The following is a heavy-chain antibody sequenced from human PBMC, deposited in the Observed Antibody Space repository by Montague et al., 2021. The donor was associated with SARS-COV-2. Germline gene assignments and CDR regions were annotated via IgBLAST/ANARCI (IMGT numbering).Heavy chain of an antibody. D-gene: IGHD1-1*01. CDR2: IYYTGST. CDR1: GGSISSYY. J-gene: IGHJ4*02. V-gene: IGHV4-59*01. Sequence: SETLSLTCTVSGGSISSYYWSWIRQPQGKGLEWIGYIYYTGSTKYNPSLKSRVTMSLDRPTNRFSLRLNSVTAADTAMYYCARAQNTCFIANCVNYFDFWGLGAQVTVSS. CDR3: ARAQNTCFIANCVNYFDF.